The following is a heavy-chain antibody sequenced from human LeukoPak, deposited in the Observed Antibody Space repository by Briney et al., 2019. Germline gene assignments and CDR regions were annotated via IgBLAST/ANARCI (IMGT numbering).Heavy chain of an antibody. J-gene: IGHJ4*02. CDR1: GVTVSSNY. V-gene: IGHV3-53*04. CDR3: ARGEQWLYFDY. Sequence: GGSLRLSCAASGVTVSSNYMSWVRQAPGKGLEWVSVIYSGGSTYYADSVKGRFTISRHNSKNTLYLQMDSLRAEDTAVYYCARGEQWLYFDYWGQGTLVTVSS. D-gene: IGHD6-19*01. CDR2: IYSGGST.